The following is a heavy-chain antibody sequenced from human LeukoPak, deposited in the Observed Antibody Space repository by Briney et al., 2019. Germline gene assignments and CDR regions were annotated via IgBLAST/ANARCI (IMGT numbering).Heavy chain of an antibody. V-gene: IGHV3-33*08. CDR2: IWYDGSNE. Sequence: PGRSLRLSCAASGFTFSSYGMHWVRQAPGKGLEWVAIIWYDGSNEYYGDSVEGRFTISRDNSKNTMFLLMNSLRAEDTAVYYCVRDRGNYADYLGDFDLWGRGTLVTVSS. D-gene: IGHD4-17*01. CDR3: VRDRGNYADYLGDFDL. CDR1: GFTFSSYG. J-gene: IGHJ2*01.